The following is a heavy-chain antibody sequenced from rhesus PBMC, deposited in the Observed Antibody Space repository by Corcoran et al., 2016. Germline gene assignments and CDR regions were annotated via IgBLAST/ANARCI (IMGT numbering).Heavy chain of an antibody. CDR3: ASGGVAAPFDY. CDR1: GGSISSSY. V-gene: IGHV4-169*02. D-gene: IGHD4-29*01. Sequence: QLQLQESGPGLVKPSETLSVTCAVSGGSISSSYWSWIRQAPGKGLEWIGYIYGSGSSTTYNPSLKSRVTLSVDTSKNQLSLKLSSVPAADTAVYYCASGGVAAPFDYWGQGVLVTVSS. J-gene: IGHJ4*01. CDR2: IYGSGSST.